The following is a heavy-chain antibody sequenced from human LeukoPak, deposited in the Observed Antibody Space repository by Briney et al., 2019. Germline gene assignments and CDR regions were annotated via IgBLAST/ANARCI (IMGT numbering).Heavy chain of an antibody. CDR2: LSSSGSTI. Sequence: GGSLRLSCAASGFTFSNFWMSWVRQAPGKGLEWIAYLSSSGSTIYYADSVKGRFTISRDNAKNSLYLQMNSLRAEDTAVYYCASYYYYYMDVWGKGTTVTISS. J-gene: IGHJ6*03. CDR3: ASYYYYYMDV. V-gene: IGHV3-48*04. CDR1: GFTFSNFW.